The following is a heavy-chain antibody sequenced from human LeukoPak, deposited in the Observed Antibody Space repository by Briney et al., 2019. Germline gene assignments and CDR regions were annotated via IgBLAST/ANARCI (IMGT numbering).Heavy chain of an antibody. D-gene: IGHD3-16*02. J-gene: IGHJ4*02. Sequence: GGSLRLSCVASGFTFSSFGLHWVRQAPGKGLEWVAVISFDGTNKYYADSVKGRFTISRDNSKNTLYLQMNSLRAEDTAVYYCAKDKSFRPDYWGQGTLVTVSS. CDR3: AKDKSFRPDY. V-gene: IGHV3-30*18. CDR2: ISFDGTNK. CDR1: GFTFSSFG.